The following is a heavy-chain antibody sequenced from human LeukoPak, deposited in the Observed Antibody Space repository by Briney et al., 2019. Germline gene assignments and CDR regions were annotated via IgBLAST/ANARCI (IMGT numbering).Heavy chain of an antibody. CDR3: AKTGSLVVDAFDI. D-gene: IGHD2-15*01. V-gene: IGHV3-23*01. CDR2: ISGSGGST. CDR1: GFTFSSYA. Sequence: PGGSLRLSCEASGFTFSSYAMSWVRQAPGKGLEWVSAISGSGGSTYYADSVKGRFTISRDNSKNTLYLQMNSLRAEDTAVYYCAKTGSLVVDAFDIWGQGTMVTVSS. J-gene: IGHJ3*02.